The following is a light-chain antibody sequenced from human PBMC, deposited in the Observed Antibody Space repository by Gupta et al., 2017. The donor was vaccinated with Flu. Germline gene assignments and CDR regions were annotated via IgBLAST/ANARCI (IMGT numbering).Light chain of an antibody. CDR1: QSISSY. V-gene: IGKV1-39*01. Sequence: DIQMTQSPSSLSASVGDRVTITCRASQSISSYLNWYQQKPGKAPKLLIYAASSLQSGVSSRFSGSGSGTDFTLTISRLQPEDFATYYCQQRDSNPVTFGQGTKVEIK. CDR3: QQRDSNPVT. CDR2: AAS. J-gene: IGKJ2*01.